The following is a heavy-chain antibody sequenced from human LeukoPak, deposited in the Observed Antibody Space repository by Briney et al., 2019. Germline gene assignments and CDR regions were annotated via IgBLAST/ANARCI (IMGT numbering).Heavy chain of an antibody. D-gene: IGHD1-14*01. V-gene: IGHV4-59*08. CDR1: GGSISSYY. CDR2: IYYSGST. CDR3: ARSEPHAGAFDI. J-gene: IGHJ3*02. Sequence: SSETLSLTCTVSGGSISSYYWSWIRQPPGKGLEWIGYIYYSGSTNYNPSLKSRVTISVDTSKNQFSLKLSSVTAADTAVYYCARSEPHAGAFDIWGQGTMVTVSS.